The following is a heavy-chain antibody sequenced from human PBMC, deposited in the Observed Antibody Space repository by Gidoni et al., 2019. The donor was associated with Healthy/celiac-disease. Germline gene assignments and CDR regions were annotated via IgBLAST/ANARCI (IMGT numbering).Heavy chain of an antibody. D-gene: IGHD5-12*01. V-gene: IGHV1-69*01. CDR1: GGTFSSYA. J-gene: IGHJ6*02. CDR3: ARTRGYSGYDPIYPYGMDV. CDR2: IIPIFGTA. Sequence: QVQLVQSGAEVKKPGSSVQVSCKASGGTFSSYAIRWVRQAPGQGLEWMGGIIPIFGTANYAQKFQGRVTITADESTSTAYMELSSLRSEDTAVYYCARTRGYSGYDPIYPYGMDVWGQGTTVTVSS.